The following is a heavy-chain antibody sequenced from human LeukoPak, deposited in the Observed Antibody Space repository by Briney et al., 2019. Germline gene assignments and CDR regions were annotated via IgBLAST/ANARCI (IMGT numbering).Heavy chain of an antibody. D-gene: IGHD3-16*01. J-gene: IGHJ4*02. CDR1: GFTFSSYA. Sequence: QPGGSLRLSCAASGFTFSSYAMSWVRQAPGKGLEWVSAISGSGGSTYYADSVKGRFTISSDNFKNTLYLQMNSLRAEDTAVYYCAKDKVPRQDTLFDYWGQGTLVTVSS. CDR2: ISGSGGST. CDR3: AKDKVPRQDTLFDY. V-gene: IGHV3-23*01.